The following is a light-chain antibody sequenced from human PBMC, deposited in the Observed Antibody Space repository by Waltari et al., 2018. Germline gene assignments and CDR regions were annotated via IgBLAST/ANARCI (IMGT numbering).Light chain of an antibody. V-gene: IGKV1-5*03. CDR2: KAS. J-gene: IGKJ1*01. CDR1: PSMSNW. Sequence: DIQMTQSPSTLSASVGDRVTITCRASPSMSNWLAWYQQKPGTPPKVLIYKASSLESGVPSRFSGSGSGTEFTLTISSLQPDDVATYYCQQYKSYPWTFGQGTKVEI. CDR3: QQYKSYPWT.